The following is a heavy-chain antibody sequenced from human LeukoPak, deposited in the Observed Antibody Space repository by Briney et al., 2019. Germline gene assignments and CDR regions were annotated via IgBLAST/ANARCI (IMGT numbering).Heavy chain of an antibody. CDR2: IYYSGST. V-gene: IGHV4-39*07. D-gene: IGHD3-3*01. CDR1: GGSISSSSYY. CDR3: ARGSPRSTIFGVIIGNWFDP. J-gene: IGHJ5*02. Sequence: SETLSLTCTVSGGSISSSSYYWGWIRQPPGKGLEWIGSIYYSGSTYYNPSLKSRVTMSVDRSKNQFSLKLSSVTAADTAVYYCARGSPRSTIFGVIIGNWFDPWGQGTLVTVSS.